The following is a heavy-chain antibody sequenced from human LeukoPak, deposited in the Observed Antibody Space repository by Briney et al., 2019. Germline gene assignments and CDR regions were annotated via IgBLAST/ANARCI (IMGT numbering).Heavy chain of an antibody. Sequence: GGSLRLSCTASGFFIEKYGLHWVRQPPGKGLEWVAVISSGETTKYYGDSMKGRFTISRDNSKNTLYLQMDSLGPEDTAIYYRAKGGVTDHFYYGMDVWGQGTFVAVSS. CDR2: ISSGETTK. CDR1: GFFIEKYG. CDR3: AKGGVTDHFYYGMDV. J-gene: IGHJ6*02. V-gene: IGHV3-30*18. D-gene: IGHD2-21*02.